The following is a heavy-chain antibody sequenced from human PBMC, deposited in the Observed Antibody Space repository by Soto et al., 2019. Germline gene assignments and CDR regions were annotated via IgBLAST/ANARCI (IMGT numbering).Heavy chain of an antibody. V-gene: IGHV2-5*02. Sequence: QITLKESGPTLVRPTQTLTLTCTFSGFSLNTSGVGVGWIRQPPGKALEWLALVYWDDDKRYSPSLKSRLTITQDTSKNQVVLTMTNMDFVDTATYYCAHGRPFVGHMIRGVHRENWFDHWGQGTQVTVSS. CDR3: AHGRPFVGHMIRGVHRENWFDH. D-gene: IGHD3-10*01. CDR1: GFSLNTSGVG. CDR2: VYWDDDK. J-gene: IGHJ5*02.